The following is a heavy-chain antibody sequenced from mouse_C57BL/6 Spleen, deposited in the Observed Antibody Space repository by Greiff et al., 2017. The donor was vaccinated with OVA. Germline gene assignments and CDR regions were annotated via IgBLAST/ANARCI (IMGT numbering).Heavy chain of an antibody. J-gene: IGHJ4*01. CDR1: GYTFTSYW. V-gene: IGHV1-52*01. CDR3: ARGDQRNYAMDY. Sequence: QVQLQQPGAELVRPGSSVKLSCKASGYTFTSYWMHWVKQRPIQGLEWIGNIDPSDSETHYNQKFKDKATLTVDKSSSTAYMQLSSLTSEDSAVYYCARGDQRNYAMDYWGQGTSVTVSS. CDR2: IDPSDSET.